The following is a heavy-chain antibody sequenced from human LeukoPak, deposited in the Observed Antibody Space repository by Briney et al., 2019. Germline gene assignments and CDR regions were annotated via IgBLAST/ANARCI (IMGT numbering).Heavy chain of an antibody. V-gene: IGHV5-51*03. CDR2: IYPSDSDT. J-gene: IGHJ2*01. CDR1: GYSFTDYW. CDR3: AKGYWYFDL. Sequence: GESLKISCKGFGYSFTDYWIGWVRQMPGKGLEWMGIIYPSDSDTKYSPSFQGQVTISVDKSISTACLQWSSLKTSDGAMYYCAKGYWYFDLWGRGTLLTVSS.